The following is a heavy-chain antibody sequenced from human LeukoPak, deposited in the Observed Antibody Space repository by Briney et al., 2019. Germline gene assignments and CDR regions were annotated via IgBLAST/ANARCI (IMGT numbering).Heavy chain of an antibody. CDR3: ARGGHDSRANDY. D-gene: IGHD3-16*01. J-gene: IGHJ4*02. Sequence: PGGSLRLSCAAPGFTFSSYWMHWVRQAPGKGLVWVSRINSDGSSTSYADSVKGRFTISRDNAKNTLYLQMNSLRAEDTAVYYCARGGHDSRANDYWGQGTLVTVSS. CDR2: INSDGSST. V-gene: IGHV3-74*01. CDR1: GFTFSSYW.